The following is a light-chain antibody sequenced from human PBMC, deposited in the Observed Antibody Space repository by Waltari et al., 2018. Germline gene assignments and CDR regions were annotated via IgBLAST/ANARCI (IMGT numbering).Light chain of an antibody. V-gene: IGLV1-40*01. CDR1: RSNIGAGHD. CDR3: QSYDTSLGVV. CDR2: GVN. Sequence: QSVLTQPPSVSGAPGQRVTIPCPGSRSNIGAGHDVHWYPQLPGKAPTLLVYGVNTRPPGVPDRFFGSKSGTSASLAIPGLQPEDEADYYCQSYDTSLGVVFGGGTKLTVL. J-gene: IGLJ2*01.